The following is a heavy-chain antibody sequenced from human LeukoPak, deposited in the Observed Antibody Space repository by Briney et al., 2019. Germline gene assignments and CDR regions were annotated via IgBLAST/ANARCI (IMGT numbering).Heavy chain of an antibody. V-gene: IGHV3-30-3*01. Sequence: GGPLRLSCAASGFTFSSYAMHWVRQAPGKGLEWVAVISYDGSNKYYADSVKGRFTISRDNSKNTLYLQMNSLRAEDTAVYYCARPWERYAFDIWGQGTMVTVSS. CDR2: ISYDGSNK. J-gene: IGHJ3*02. D-gene: IGHD1-1*01. CDR3: ARPWERYAFDI. CDR1: GFTFSSYA.